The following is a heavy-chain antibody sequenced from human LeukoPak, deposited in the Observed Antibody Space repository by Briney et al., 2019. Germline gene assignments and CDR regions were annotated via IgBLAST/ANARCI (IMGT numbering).Heavy chain of an antibody. CDR1: GCTFTSYG. D-gene: IGHD3-22*01. Sequence: ASVKVSCKASGCTFTSYGISWVRQAPGQGLEWMGWISAYNGNTNYAQKLQGRVTMTTDTSTSTAYMELRSLRSDDTAVYYCARSLAYYYDSSGTADDAFDIWGRGTMVTVSS. V-gene: IGHV1-18*01. J-gene: IGHJ3*02. CDR3: ARSLAYYYDSSGTADDAFDI. CDR2: ISAYNGNT.